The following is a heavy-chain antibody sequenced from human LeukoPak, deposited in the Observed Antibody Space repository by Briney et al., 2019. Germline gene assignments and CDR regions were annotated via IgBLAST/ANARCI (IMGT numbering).Heavy chain of an antibody. CDR1: GGSFSGNY. CDR3: ARRRGYSSNWYVDY. CDR2: IYHSGSS. V-gene: IGHV4-34*01. J-gene: IGHJ4*02. Sequence: SETLSLTCGVYGGSFSGNYWSWIRQPPGKGLEWIGEIYHSGSSNYDPSLESRVTISVDTSKNQFSLKLSSVTAADTAVYYCARRRGYSSNWYVDYWGQGTLVTVSS. D-gene: IGHD6-13*01.